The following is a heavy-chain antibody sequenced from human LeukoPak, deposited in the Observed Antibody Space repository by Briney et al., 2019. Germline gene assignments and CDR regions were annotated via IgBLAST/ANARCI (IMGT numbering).Heavy chain of an antibody. V-gene: IGHV4-59*08. J-gene: IGHJ3*01. CDR3: ARRWVYDKRAFDA. Sequence: SETLSLTCTVSGGSISGTYYWSWIRQPPGKGLEWIGYIYYTGTTDSNPSLKSRVTISLDTSKNRFSLNLSSVTAADTAVYYCARRWVYDKRAFDAWGQGTMVTVSS. CDR1: GGSISGTYY. CDR2: IYYTGTT. D-gene: IGHD3-16*01.